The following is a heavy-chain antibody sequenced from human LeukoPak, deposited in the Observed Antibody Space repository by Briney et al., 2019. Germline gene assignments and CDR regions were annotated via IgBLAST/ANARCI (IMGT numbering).Heavy chain of an antibody. D-gene: IGHD6-19*01. V-gene: IGHV1-3*03. CDR3: ARESSGWYIFDY. CDR1: GYTFTSYA. CDR2: INAGNGNT. Sequence: ASVKVSCKASGYTFTSYAMHWVRQAPGQRLEWMGWINAGNGNTKYSQEFQGRVTITRDTSASTAYMELSSLRSEDMAVYYCARESSGWYIFDYWGQGTLVTVSS. J-gene: IGHJ4*02.